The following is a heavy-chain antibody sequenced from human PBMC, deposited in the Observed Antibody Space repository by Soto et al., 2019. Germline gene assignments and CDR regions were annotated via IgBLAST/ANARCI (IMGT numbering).Heavy chain of an antibody. CDR3: ARGLLLWYGELSRRGDHYYYLDV. D-gene: IGHD3-10*01. CDR2: INDSGST. V-gene: IGHV4-34*01. CDR1: GGSLSGYQ. J-gene: IGHJ6*03. Sequence: QVQLQQWGAGLLKPSEILSLTCAVYGGSLSGYQWSWIRQSPGKGLEWIGEINDSGSTTYKSSLKSRATMSLDTSKKQVSLKLSSVTAADTAVYYCARGLLLWYGELSRRGDHYYYLDVWGKGTTVTVSS.